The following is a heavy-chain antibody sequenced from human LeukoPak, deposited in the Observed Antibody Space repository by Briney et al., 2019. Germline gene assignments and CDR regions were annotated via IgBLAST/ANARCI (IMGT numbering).Heavy chain of an antibody. D-gene: IGHD3-22*01. CDR2: ISSNGGST. CDR3: AREADSSAAPSDY. J-gene: IGHJ4*02. CDR1: GFTFSSYA. V-gene: IGHV3-64*01. Sequence: PGGSLRLSCAASGFTFSSYAMHWVRQAPGKGLEYVSAISSNGGSTYYANSVKGRFTISRDNSKNTLYLQMCSLGAEDIAVYNCAREADSSAAPSDYWGQGTLATVSS.